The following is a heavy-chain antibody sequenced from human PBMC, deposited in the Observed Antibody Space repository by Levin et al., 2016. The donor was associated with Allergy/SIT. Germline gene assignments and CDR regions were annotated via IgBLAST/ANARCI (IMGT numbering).Heavy chain of an antibody. V-gene: IGHV3-64D*09. D-gene: IGHD2-15*01. Sequence: GGSLRLSCSVSGFSVGHYAMHWIRQTPGKGLEFVSAIGDNTWYAASVKGRFSISRDNPENTLYLQMSSLRIEDTALYYCVKVAGDASVGYYFDYWGQGTLVTVSS. J-gene: IGHJ4*02. CDR2: IGDNT. CDR3: VKVAGDASVGYYFDY. CDR1: GFSVGHYA.